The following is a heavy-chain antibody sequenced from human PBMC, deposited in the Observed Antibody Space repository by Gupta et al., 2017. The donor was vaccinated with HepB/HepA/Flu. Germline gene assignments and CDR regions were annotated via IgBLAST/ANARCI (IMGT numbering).Heavy chain of an antibody. CDR3: ARAGYYDSSGYLDY. V-gene: IGHV3-33*01. Sequence: VQLVESGGRVVQPGRSLRLPWAAAGISFRNHGMHCVRQAPGKGLEWVAFTWFDGSNKYYADSVKGRFNISRDNSKNTLYLHMTSLRAEDTAVYYCARAGYYDSSGYLDYWGQGTLVTVSS. CDR1: GISFRNHG. D-gene: IGHD3-22*01. J-gene: IGHJ4*02. CDR2: TWFDGSNK.